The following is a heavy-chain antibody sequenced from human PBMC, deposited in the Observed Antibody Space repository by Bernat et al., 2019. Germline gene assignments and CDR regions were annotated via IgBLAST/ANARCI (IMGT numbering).Heavy chain of an antibody. J-gene: IGHJ6*02. Sequence: QVQLVQSGAEVKKPGASVKVSCKASGYTFTGYYMHWVRQAPGQGLEWMGWINPNSGGTNYAQKFQGWVTMTRDTSISTAYMVLSRLRSDDTAVYYCAREGPYYDFWSGYDSSWYGMDVWGQGTTVTVSS. CDR1: GYTFTGYY. D-gene: IGHD3-3*01. CDR2: INPNSGGT. V-gene: IGHV1-2*04. CDR3: AREGPYYDFWSGYDSSWYGMDV.